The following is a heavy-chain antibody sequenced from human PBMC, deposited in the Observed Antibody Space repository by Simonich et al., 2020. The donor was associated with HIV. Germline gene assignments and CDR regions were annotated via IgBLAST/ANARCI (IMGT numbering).Heavy chain of an antibody. V-gene: IGHV4-34*01. CDR2: INHSGLT. CDR1: GGAFSGYY. CDR3: ARRDRELILYFDY. Sequence: QVQLQQWGAGLLKPSETLSLTCAVYGGAFSGYYWSWIRQPQGKGREWIGEINHSGLTNYKSSLNSRATISVDKSNTQFALKLSSVTAADTAIYYCARRDRELILYFDYWGQGNLVTVSS. J-gene: IGHJ4*02. D-gene: IGHD3-3*01.